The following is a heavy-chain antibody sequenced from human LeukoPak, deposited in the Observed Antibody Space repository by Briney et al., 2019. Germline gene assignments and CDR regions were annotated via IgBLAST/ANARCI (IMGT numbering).Heavy chain of an antibody. CDR1: GGSISTYY. CDR2: IYDSGST. J-gene: IGHJ4*02. Sequence: SETLSLTCTVSGGSISTYYWSWIRQPPGKGLGWIAYIYDSGSTNYNPSLKSRVTVSVDTSKNQFSLKLSSVTAADTAVYYCARGGGMIDPWVFDYWGQGTLVTVSS. V-gene: IGHV4-59*01. CDR3: ARGGGMIDPWVFDY. D-gene: IGHD3-22*01.